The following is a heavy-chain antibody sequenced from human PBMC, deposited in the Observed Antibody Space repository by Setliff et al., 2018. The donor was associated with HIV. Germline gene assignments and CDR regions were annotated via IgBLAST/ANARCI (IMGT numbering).Heavy chain of an antibody. CDR3: ARGLGNFVPDLIGYFDY. CDR2: INSGTGNT. J-gene: IGHJ4*02. CDR1: GFIFTNYG. Sequence: ASVKVSCKASGFIFTNYGIHWVRQAPGHSLEWMGFINSGTGNTIYSQKFQGRVTFSRDTSASTAYMELSSLRSEDTAVYYCARGLGNFVPDLIGYFDYWGQGTLVTVS. D-gene: IGHD3-3*02. V-gene: IGHV1-3*01.